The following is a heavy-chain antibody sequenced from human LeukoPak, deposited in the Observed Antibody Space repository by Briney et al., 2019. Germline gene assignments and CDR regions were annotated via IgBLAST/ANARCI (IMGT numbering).Heavy chain of an antibody. CDR2: IIPIFGTA. J-gene: IGHJ6*02. CDR3: ARDSLLRYFDWLSYYYGMDV. V-gene: IGHV1-69*05. CDR1: GGTFSSYA. Sequence: ASVKVSCKASGGTFSSYAISWVRQAPGQGLEWMEGIIPIFGTANYAQKFQGRVTITRDTSASTAYMELSSLRSEDTAVYYCARDSLLRYFDWLSYYYGMDVWGQGTTVTVSS. D-gene: IGHD3-9*01.